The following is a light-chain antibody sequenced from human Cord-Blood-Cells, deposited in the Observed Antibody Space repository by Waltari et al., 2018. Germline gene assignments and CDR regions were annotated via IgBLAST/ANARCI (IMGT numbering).Light chain of an antibody. Sequence: EIVLTQSPGTLSVSPGERADLSCRASQSVSSSYLAWYQQKPGQAPRLLIYGASSRATGIPDRFSGSGSGTDFTLTISRLEPEDFAVYYCQQYGSSPLTFGGGTKVEIK. CDR2: GAS. CDR1: QSVSSSY. V-gene: IGKV3-20*01. CDR3: QQYGSSPLT. J-gene: IGKJ4*01.